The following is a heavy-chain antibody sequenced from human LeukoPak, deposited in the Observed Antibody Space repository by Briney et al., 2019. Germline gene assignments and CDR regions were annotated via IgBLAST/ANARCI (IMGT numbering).Heavy chain of an antibody. CDR2: MYSGGNT. CDR1: GFTFRSYG. V-gene: IGHV3-66*01. J-gene: IGHJ6*02. Sequence: GGSLRLSCAASGFTFRSYGMHWVRQAPGKGLEWVSVMYSGGNTDFADSVKGRFTISRDNSKNTLYLQMNSLRAEDTAVYYCASGYGSGSYSYYYGMDVWGQGTTVTVSS. CDR3: ASGYGSGSYSYYYGMDV. D-gene: IGHD3-10*01.